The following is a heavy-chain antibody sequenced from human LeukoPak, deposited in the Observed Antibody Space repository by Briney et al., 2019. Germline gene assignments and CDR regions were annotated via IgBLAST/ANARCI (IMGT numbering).Heavy chain of an antibody. V-gene: IGHV1-8*01. D-gene: IGHD6-19*01. CDR1: GYTFTSYD. CDR2: MNPNSGNT. CDR3: ARDFRYSSRSTAGW. J-gene: IGHJ4*02. Sequence: ASVKVSCKASGYTFTSYDINWVRQATGQGLEWMGWMNPNSGNTGYAQKFQGRVTMTRDTSISTAYMELSSLRSDDTAVYYCARDFRYSSRSTAGWWGQGTLVTVSS.